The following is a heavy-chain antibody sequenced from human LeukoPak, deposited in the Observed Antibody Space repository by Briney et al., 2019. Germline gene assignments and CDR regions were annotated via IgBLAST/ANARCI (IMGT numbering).Heavy chain of an antibody. J-gene: IGHJ6*03. CDR2: ISGSGGST. D-gene: IGHD2-21*01. Sequence: GGSLRLSCAASGFTFSSYAMSWVRQAPGKGLEWVSAISGSGGSTYYADSVKGRFTISRDNSKNTLYLQMNSLRAEDTAVYYCAKYSETEYYYYYYMDVWDKGTTVTVSS. CDR1: GFTFSSYA. V-gene: IGHV3-23*01. CDR3: AKYSETEYYYYYYMDV.